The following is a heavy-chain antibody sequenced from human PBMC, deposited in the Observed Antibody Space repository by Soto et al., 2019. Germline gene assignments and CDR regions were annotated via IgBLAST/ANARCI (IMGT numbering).Heavy chain of an antibody. CDR1: GFTFSSYS. D-gene: IGHD4-17*01. CDR2: ISSSSSTI. J-gene: IGHJ4*02. CDR3: ASGKDYAEGGY. Sequence: EVQLVESGGGLVQPGGSLRLSCAASGFTFSSYSMNWVRQAPGKGLEWVSYISSSSSTIYYADSVKGRFTISRDNAKNSRYRERNSLGAEDTAVYYCASGKDYAEGGYWGQGTLVTVSS. V-gene: IGHV3-48*01.